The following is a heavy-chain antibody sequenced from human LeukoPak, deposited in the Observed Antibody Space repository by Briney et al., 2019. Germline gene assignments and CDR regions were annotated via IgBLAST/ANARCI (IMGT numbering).Heavy chain of an antibody. V-gene: IGHV4-59*08. Sequence: SETLSLTCAVSGGSISNYYWIWIRQPPGKGLEWIGYIYNNVNTDYNPSLKSRVTISVDTSKTQSSLKLRSVTAADTAVYYCACSSSAGPEYWGQGILVTVSS. J-gene: IGHJ4*02. D-gene: IGHD6-6*01. CDR2: IYNNVNT. CDR3: ACSSSAGPEY. CDR1: GGSISNYY.